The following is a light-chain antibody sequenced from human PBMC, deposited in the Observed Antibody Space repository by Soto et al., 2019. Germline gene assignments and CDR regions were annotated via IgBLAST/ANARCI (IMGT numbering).Light chain of an antibody. Sequence: EIVMTQSPATLSVSPGERATLYCRASQSVSSNLAWYQQKPCQAPRLLIYGASTRATGIPARFSGSGSGTEFTITISSLQSEEFAVYYGQQYNHWLTFGQGTKLEIK. CDR1: QSVSSN. CDR2: GAS. CDR3: QQYNHWLT. V-gene: IGKV3-15*01. J-gene: IGKJ2*01.